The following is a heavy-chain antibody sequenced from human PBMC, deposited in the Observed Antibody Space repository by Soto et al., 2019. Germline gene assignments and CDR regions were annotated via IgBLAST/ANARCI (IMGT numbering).Heavy chain of an antibody. V-gene: IGHV3-23*01. J-gene: IGHJ3*01. CDR2: IGSRGRDT. D-gene: IGHD1-26*01. CDR3: AILGGTYYAFDF. Sequence: EVQLLESGGGLVQPGGSLRLSCAVSGFTINSHAMGWVRQAPGKGLEWVSAIGSRGRDTYYADSVKGRFTISRDNSKNTVSLQMNSPRAEDTAVYYCAILGGTYYAFDFWGQGTLVTVS. CDR1: GFTINSHA.